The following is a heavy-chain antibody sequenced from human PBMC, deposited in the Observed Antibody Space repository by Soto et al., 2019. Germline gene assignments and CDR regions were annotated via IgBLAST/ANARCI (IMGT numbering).Heavy chain of an antibody. J-gene: IGHJ4*02. V-gene: IGHV3-30-3*01. D-gene: IGHD3-3*01. CDR1: GFTFSSYA. CDR3: ARDYGFGVFWSGGFDY. CDR2: ISYDGSNK. Sequence: LRLSCAASGFTFSSYAMHWVRQAPGKGLEWVAVISYDGSNKYYADSVKGRFTISRDNSKNTLYLQMNSLRAEDTAVYYCARDYGFGVFWSGGFDYWGQGTLVTVSS.